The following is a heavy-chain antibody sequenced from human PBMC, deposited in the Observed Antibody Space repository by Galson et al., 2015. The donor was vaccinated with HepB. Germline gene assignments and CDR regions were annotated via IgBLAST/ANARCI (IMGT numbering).Heavy chain of an antibody. D-gene: IGHD5-18*01. Sequence: SLRLSCAASGFTFSSYWMHWVRQAPGKGLVWVSRINSDGSSTSYADSVKGRFTISRDNAKNTLYLQMNSLRAEDTAVYYCARDRGSYGYYYYGMDVWGQGTTVTVSS. CDR2: INSDGSST. CDR3: ARDRGSYGYYYYGMDV. V-gene: IGHV3-74*01. CDR1: GFTFSSYW. J-gene: IGHJ6*02.